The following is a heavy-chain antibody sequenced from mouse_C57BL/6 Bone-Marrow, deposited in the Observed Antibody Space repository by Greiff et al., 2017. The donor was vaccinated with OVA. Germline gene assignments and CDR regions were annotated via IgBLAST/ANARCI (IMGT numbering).Heavy chain of an antibody. CDR2: INPYNGGT. Sequence: VQLKESGPVLVKPGASVKMSCKASGYTFTDYYMNWVKQSHGKSLEWIGVINPYNGGTSYNQKFKGKATLTVDKSSSTAYMELNSLTSEDSAVYYCAAFYDYLAYWGQGTLVTVSA. J-gene: IGHJ3*01. D-gene: IGHD2-4*01. CDR3: AAFYDYLAY. CDR1: GYTFTDYY. V-gene: IGHV1-19*01.